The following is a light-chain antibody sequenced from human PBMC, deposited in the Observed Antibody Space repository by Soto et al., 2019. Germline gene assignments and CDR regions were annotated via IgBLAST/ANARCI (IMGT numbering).Light chain of an antibody. CDR2: LAS. J-gene: IGKJ1*01. V-gene: IGKV2-28*01. CDR3: MQALHTPPA. CDR1: QSLLHSNGYTY. Sequence: DIVMTQSPLSLPVTPGEPASISCRSSQSLLHSNGYTYLDWYLQKPGQSPQLLIYLASIRVSGVPDRLSGSGSGTDFTLKISRVEAADVGIYYCMQALHTPPAFGQGTKVDIK.